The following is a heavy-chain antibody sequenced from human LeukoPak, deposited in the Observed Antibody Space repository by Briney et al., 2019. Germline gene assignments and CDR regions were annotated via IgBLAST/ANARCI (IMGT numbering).Heavy chain of an antibody. D-gene: IGHD3-10*02. CDR3: ARDQVTMWEPIDYYGMDV. V-gene: IGHV3-66*01. Sequence: PGGSLRLSCAASGFTVSSNYMSWVRQAPGKGPEWVSVIYSGGSTYYADSVKGRFTISRDNSKNTLYLQMNSLRAEDTAVYYCARDQVTMWEPIDYYGMDVWGQGTTVTVSS. CDR1: GFTVSSNY. CDR2: IYSGGST. J-gene: IGHJ6*02.